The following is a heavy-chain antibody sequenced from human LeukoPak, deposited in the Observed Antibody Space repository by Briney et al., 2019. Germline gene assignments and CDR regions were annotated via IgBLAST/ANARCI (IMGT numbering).Heavy chain of an antibody. Sequence: ASVKVSCKSSGYTFTSYGISWVRQAPGQGLEWMGWISTYNGNTNYAQKFQGRVTMTTDTSTSTAYMELRSLRSDDTAVYYCARDNTMVRGVIDWFDSWGQGTLVTVSS. J-gene: IGHJ5*01. CDR3: ARDNTMVRGVIDWFDS. V-gene: IGHV1-18*01. D-gene: IGHD3-10*01. CDR2: ISTYNGNT. CDR1: GYTFTSYG.